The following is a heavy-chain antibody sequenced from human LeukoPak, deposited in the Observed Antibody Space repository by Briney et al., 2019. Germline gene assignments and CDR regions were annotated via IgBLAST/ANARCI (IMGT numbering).Heavy chain of an antibody. J-gene: IGHJ4*02. CDR2: IYSGGST. CDR1: GFTVSSNY. CDR3: AKARGYSSSPGDY. Sequence: PGGSLRLSCAASGFTVSSNYMSWVRQAPGKGLEWVSVIYSGGSTYYADSVKGRFTISRDNSKNTLYLQMNSLRAEDTAVYYCAKARGYSSSPGDYWGQGTLVTVSS. V-gene: IGHV3-66*01. D-gene: IGHD6-13*01.